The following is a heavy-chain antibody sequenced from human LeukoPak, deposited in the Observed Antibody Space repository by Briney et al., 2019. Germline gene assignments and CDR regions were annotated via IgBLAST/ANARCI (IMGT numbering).Heavy chain of an antibody. V-gene: IGHV4-39*01. CDR1: GGSISSSSYY. CDR2: IYYSGST. Sequence: PSETLSLTCTVSGGSISSSSYYWGWIRQPPGKGLEWIGSIYYSGSTYYNPSLKSRVTISVDTSKNQFSLKLSSVTAADTAVYYCARQGDYGDYGGVGWFDPWGQGTLVTVSS. J-gene: IGHJ5*02. D-gene: IGHD4-17*01. CDR3: ARQGDYGDYGGVGWFDP.